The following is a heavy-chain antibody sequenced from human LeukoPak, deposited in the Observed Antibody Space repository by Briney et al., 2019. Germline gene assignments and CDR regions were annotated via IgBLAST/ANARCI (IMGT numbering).Heavy chain of an antibody. D-gene: IGHD6-19*01. CDR2: INPSGGST. CDR3: ARRPTDVAVVYFDY. Sequence: ASVKVSCKASGYIFTSYYMHWVRQAPGQGLEWMEIINPSGGSTSYAQKFQGRVTMTRDTATSTVYMELSSLRSEDTAVYYCARRPTDVAVVYFDYWGQGTLVTVSS. CDR1: GYIFTSYY. V-gene: IGHV1-46*01. J-gene: IGHJ4*02.